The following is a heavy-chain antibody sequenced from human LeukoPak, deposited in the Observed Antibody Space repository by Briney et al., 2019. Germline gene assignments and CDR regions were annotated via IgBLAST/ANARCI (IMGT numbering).Heavy chain of an antibody. Sequence: SETLSLTCAVYGGSFSGYYWSWIRQPPGKGLEWIGEINHSGSTNYNPSLKSRVTISVDTSKNQFSLKLSSVTAADTAVYYCARGETLFDYWGQGTLVTVSS. CDR3: ARGETLFDY. J-gene: IGHJ4*02. V-gene: IGHV4-34*01. CDR2: INHSGST. CDR1: GGSFSGYY.